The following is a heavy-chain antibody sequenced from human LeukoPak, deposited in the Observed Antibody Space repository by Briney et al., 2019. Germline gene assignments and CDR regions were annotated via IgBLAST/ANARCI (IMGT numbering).Heavy chain of an antibody. CDR1: GFIFSDSV. CDR3: ARRTAGAKDL. CDR2: ISSTGYT. D-gene: IGHD6-19*01. V-gene: IGHV3-23*05. J-gene: IGHJ6*04. Sequence: GGSLRLSCAASGFIFSDSVMSWVRQAPGKGLGWVAAISSTGYTDNADSLKGRFSISRDNSKDTLYLQMNSLRVDDTAVYYCARRTAGAKDLWGKGTTVTVSA.